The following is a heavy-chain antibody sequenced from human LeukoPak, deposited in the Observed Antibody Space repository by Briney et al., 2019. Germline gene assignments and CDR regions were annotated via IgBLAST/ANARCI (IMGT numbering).Heavy chain of an antibody. J-gene: IGHJ6*03. V-gene: IGHV4-59*01. CDR2: IYYSGST. Sequence: SETLSLTCTVSGGSISSYYWSWIRQPPGKGLEWIGYIYYSGSTNYNPSLKSRVTISVDTSKNQFSLKLSSVTAADTAVYYCARERGYCTNGVCYTGPYYMDVWGKGTTVTVSS. D-gene: IGHD2-8*01. CDR1: GGSISSYY. CDR3: ARERGYCTNGVCYTGPYYMDV.